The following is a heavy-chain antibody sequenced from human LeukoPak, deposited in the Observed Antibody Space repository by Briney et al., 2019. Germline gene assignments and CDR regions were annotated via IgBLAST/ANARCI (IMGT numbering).Heavy chain of an antibody. J-gene: IGHJ6*02. Sequence: GGSLRLSCAASGFTFSSYAMHWVRQAPGKGLEWAAVISYDGSNKYYADSVKGRFTISRDNSKNTLYLQMNSLRAEDTAVYYCAGGPTHWELLLVAYYYYYGMDVWGQGTTVTVSS. CDR2: ISYDGSNK. CDR3: AGGPTHWELLLVAYYYYYGMDV. CDR1: GFTFSSYA. D-gene: IGHD1-26*01. V-gene: IGHV3-30-3*01.